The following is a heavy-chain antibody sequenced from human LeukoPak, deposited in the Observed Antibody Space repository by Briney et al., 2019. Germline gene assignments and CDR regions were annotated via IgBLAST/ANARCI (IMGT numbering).Heavy chain of an antibody. CDR2: ISSRGST. J-gene: IGHJ4*02. Sequence: SETLSLTCSVSGDSISNGHYYWGWIRQPPGKGLEWLATISSRGSTFYNPSLKSRVTISVDTSKNQISLNLGSVTASDTSLYYCARLNPLEHLFSFYFDSWGQGILATVS. D-gene: IGHD3-3*01. CDR1: GDSISNGHYY. V-gene: IGHV4-39*01. CDR3: ARLNPLEHLFSFYFDS.